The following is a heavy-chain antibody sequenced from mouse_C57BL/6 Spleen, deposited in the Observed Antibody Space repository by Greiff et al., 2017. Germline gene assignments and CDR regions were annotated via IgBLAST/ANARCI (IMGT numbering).Heavy chain of an antibody. J-gene: IGHJ1*03. CDR2: INPNNGGT. V-gene: IGHV1-26*01. Sequence: EVQLQQSGPELVKPGASVKISCKASGYTFTDYYMNWVKQSHGKSLEWIGDINPNNGGTSYNQKFKGKDTLTVDKSSSTAYMELRSLTSEDSAVXYCARGPLGDYEGWGYFDVWGTGTTVTVSS. CDR1: GYTFTDYY. D-gene: IGHD2-4*01. CDR3: ARGPLGDYEGWGYFDV.